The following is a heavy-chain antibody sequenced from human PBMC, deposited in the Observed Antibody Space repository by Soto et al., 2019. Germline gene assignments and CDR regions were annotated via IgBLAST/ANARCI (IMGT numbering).Heavy chain of an antibody. CDR2: INHSGST. CDR3: ARGAGFWSGYLYYYYGMDV. V-gene: IGHV4-34*01. Sequence: QVQLQQWGAGVLKPSETLSLTCAVYGGSFSGYYWCWIRQPPGKGLEWIGEINHSGSTNYNPSLKSRVTISVDTSKNQFSLKLSSVTAADTAVYYCARGAGFWSGYLYYYYGMDVWGQGTTVTVSS. J-gene: IGHJ6*02. D-gene: IGHD3-3*01. CDR1: GGSFSGYY.